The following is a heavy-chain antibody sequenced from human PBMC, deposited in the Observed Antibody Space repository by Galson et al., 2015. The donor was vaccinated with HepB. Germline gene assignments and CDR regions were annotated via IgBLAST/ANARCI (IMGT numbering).Heavy chain of an antibody. J-gene: IGHJ5*02. D-gene: IGHD2-2*01. CDR3: ARDGPDIVVVPATGYNWFDP. CDR2: INPSGGST. Sequence: SVKVSCKASGYTFTSYYMHWVRQAPGQGLEWMGIINPSGGSTSYAQRFQGRVTMTRDTSTSTVYMELSSLRSEDTAVYYCARDGPDIVVVPATGYNWFDPWGQGTLVTVSS. V-gene: IGHV1-46*01. CDR1: GYTFTSYY.